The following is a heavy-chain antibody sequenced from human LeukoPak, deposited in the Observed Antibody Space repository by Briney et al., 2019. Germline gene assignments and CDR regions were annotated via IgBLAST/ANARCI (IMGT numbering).Heavy chain of an antibody. CDR2: IYYSGST. J-gene: IGHJ4*02. CDR1: GGSISSYY. Sequence: SETLSLTCTVSGGSISSYYWSWIRQPPGKGLEWIGYIYYSGSTNYNPSLKSRVTISVDKSKNQFSLKLSSVTAADTAVYYCARDLGGDGYNHPFDYWGQGTLVTVSS. V-gene: IGHV4-59*12. D-gene: IGHD5-24*01. CDR3: ARDLGGDGYNHPFDY.